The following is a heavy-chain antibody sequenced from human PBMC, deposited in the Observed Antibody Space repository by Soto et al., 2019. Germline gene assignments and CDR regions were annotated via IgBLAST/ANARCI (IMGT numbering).Heavy chain of an antibody. V-gene: IGHV3-33*01. D-gene: IGHD6-13*01. CDR1: GFTFSSYG. CDR2: IWYDGSNK. CDR3: ARDGRSFIAAGYLDV. J-gene: IGHJ6*02. Sequence: GGSLRLSCAASGFTFSSYGMHWVRQAPGKGLEWVAVIWYDGSNKYYADSVKGRFTISRDNSKNTLYLQMNSLRAEDTAVYYCARDGRSFIAAGYLDVWGQGTTVTVSS.